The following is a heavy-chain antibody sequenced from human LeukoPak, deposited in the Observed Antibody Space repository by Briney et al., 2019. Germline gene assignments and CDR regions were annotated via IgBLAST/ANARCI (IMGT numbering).Heavy chain of an antibody. Sequence: GGSLRLSCAASGFTFSSYAMSWVRQAPGKGLEWVAFIRYDGSNKYYADSVKGRFTISRDNSKNTLYLQMNSLRAEDTAVYYCAKSYMRSGSYKLYFQHWGQGTLVTVSS. CDR3: AKSYMRSGSYKLYFQH. D-gene: IGHD1-26*01. J-gene: IGHJ1*01. CDR2: IRYDGSNK. V-gene: IGHV3-30*02. CDR1: GFTFSSYA.